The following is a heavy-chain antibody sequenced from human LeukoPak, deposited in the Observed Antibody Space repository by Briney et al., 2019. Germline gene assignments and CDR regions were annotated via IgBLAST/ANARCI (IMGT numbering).Heavy chain of an antibody. Sequence: ASVKVSYKPSGYTFTDYYVHWVRPAPGQGRQGMGWIYPKKGDTSSPQKFQGTVNITSDNVNNTAYMELSSLTSDDTGLYYCARDHHTSAYYFDPWGQGTLVTVSS. CDR1: GYTFTDYY. CDR2: IYPKKGDT. J-gene: IGHJ5*02. CDR3: ARDHHTSAYYFDP. V-gene: IGHV1-2*02. D-gene: IGHD1-26*01.